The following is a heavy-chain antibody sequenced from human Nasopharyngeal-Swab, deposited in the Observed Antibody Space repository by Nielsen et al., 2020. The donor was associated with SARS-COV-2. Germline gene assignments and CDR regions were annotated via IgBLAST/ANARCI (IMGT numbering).Heavy chain of an antibody. Sequence: GVSLRLSCSPSGFTFNDYAIYWVLQTAGAVLECVSSVGTAVDTHYQDSVQGRFTISRENAKNSVFLQMDSLRVGDTGIYFCARVLSRTSPYGMDVWGRGTQVTVSS. J-gene: IGHJ6*01. CDR1: GFTFNDYA. V-gene: IGHV3-13*01. D-gene: IGHD2-2*01. CDR3: ARVLSRTSPYGMDV. CDR2: VGTAVDT.